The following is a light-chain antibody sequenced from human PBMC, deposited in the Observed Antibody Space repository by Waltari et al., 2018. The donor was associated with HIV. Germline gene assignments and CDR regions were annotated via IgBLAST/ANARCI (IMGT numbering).Light chain of an antibody. V-gene: IGLV2-14*03. J-gene: IGLJ1*01. CDR3: TSYTTSSTYV. Sequence: QSALTQPASVSGSPGHSITISCTGTSSDIGAYNYVSWYQQHPGKAPKLLIYDVSSRPSGISNRFSCSQSDKTASLTISGLQAEDEADYYCTSYTTSSTYVFGAGTKVTVL. CDR2: DVS. CDR1: SSDIGAYNY.